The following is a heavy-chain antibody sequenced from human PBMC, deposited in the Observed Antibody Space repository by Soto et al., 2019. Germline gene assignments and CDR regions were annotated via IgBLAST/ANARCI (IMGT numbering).Heavy chain of an antibody. J-gene: IGHJ4*02. D-gene: IGHD2-2*01. CDR2: IYHSGST. CDR1: GGSISSGGYS. CDR3: AREVVPAAAVDY. V-gene: IGHV4-30-2*01. Sequence: CLTCAVSGGSISSGGYSWSWIRQPPGKGLEWIGYIYHSGSTYYNPSLKSRVTISVDRSKNQFSLKLSSVTAADTAVYYCAREVVPAAAVDYWGQGTLVTVSS.